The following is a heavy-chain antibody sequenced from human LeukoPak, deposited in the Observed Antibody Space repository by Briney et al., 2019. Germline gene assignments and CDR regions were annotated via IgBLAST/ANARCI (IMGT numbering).Heavy chain of an antibody. V-gene: IGHV1-2*02. D-gene: IGHD3-3*01. Sequence: ASVKVSCKASGYTFTGYYMHWVRQAPGQGLEWMGWINPNSGGTNYAQKFQGRVTMTRDTSISTAYMELSRLRSDDTAVYYCARVPSYYDFWSGYPAGNFDYWGQGTLVTVSS. CDR1: GYTFTGYY. CDR3: ARVPSYYDFWSGYPAGNFDY. CDR2: INPNSGGT. J-gene: IGHJ4*02.